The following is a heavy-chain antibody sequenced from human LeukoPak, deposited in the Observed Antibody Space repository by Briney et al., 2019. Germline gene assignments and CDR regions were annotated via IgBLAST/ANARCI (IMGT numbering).Heavy chain of an antibody. CDR2: ISWNSGSI. J-gene: IGHJ4*02. Sequence: GGSLRLSCAASGFTFDDYAMHWVRQAPGKGLEWASGISWNSGSIGYADSVKGRFTISRDNAKNSLYLQMNSLRAEDMALYYCAKDVSSSSTSPFDYWGQGTLVTVSS. D-gene: IGHD6-6*01. CDR1: GFTFDDYA. CDR3: AKDVSSSSTSPFDY. V-gene: IGHV3-9*03.